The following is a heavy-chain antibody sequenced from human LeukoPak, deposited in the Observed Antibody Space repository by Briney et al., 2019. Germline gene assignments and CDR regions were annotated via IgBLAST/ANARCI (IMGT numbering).Heavy chain of an antibody. Sequence: PGGSLRLSCVASASEFTFNRHWMSWVRQAPGKGLEWVANIKYDGSEAYYVDSVKGRFSISRDNARNSLSLQMNSLTIDDTGVYFCARDALFGSGKTHLDFWGQGTLVSVSS. CDR1: EFTFNRHW. CDR2: IKYDGSEA. J-gene: IGHJ4*02. CDR3: ARDALFGSGKTHLDF. V-gene: IGHV3-7*04. D-gene: IGHD3-10*01.